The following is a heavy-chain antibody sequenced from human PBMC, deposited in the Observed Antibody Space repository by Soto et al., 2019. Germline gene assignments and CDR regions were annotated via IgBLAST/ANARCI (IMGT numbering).Heavy chain of an antibody. J-gene: IGHJ4*02. CDR1: GFTFSSYW. Sequence: EVQLVESGGGLVQPGGSLRLSCAASGFTFSSYWMHWVRQAPGKGLVWVSRINSDGTSTSYADSVKGRFTVSRDNAKNALYLHSNSLRAEATAVYYGARVTSQDHAEAEFDYWGQGTLVTVSS. CDR3: ARVTSQDHAEAEFDY. V-gene: IGHV3-74*01. CDR2: INSDGTST. D-gene: IGHD1-1*01.